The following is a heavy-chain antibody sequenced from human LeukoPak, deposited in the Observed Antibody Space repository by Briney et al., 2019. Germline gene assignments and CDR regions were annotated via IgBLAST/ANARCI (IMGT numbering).Heavy chain of an antibody. CDR2: INSAGSST. Sequence: PGRSLRLSCAASGLMFSSYGMHWVRQAPGKGLVWVSGINSAGSSTTYAGSVKGRFTISRDNAKNTLYLQMNSLRAEDTAVYYCARDRASHFDYWGQGTLVTVSS. CDR1: GLMFSSYG. D-gene: IGHD2-2*01. V-gene: IGHV3-74*01. CDR3: ARDRASHFDY. J-gene: IGHJ4*02.